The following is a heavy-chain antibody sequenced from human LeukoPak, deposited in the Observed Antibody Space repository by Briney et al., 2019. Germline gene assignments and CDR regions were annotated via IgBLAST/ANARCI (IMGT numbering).Heavy chain of an antibody. CDR1: GFTFSSRDW. J-gene: IGHJ5*02. CDR3: AQLNTNWFDP. D-gene: IGHD5-24*01. Sequence: TGGSLRLSCVASGFTFSSRDWMTWVRQAPGKGLEWVANIKQDGSEKNYVDSMKGRFTISRDNAKNSLYLQMNSLRAEDTAVYYCAQLNTNWFDPWGQGTLVTVSS. V-gene: IGHV3-7*01. CDR2: IKQDGSEK.